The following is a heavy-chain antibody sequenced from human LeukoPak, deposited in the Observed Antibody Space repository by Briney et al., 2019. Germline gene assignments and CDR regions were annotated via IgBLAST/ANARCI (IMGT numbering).Heavy chain of an antibody. D-gene: IGHD6-19*01. J-gene: IGHJ4*02. CDR3: ARRSVAGSLDY. CDR2: ISGGST. CDR1: GFTVSSNE. Sequence: GGSLRLSCAASGFTVSSNEMSWVRQAPGKGLEWVSSISGGSTYYADSRKGRFAISRDNAENSLYLQMNSLRAEDTAVYYCARRSVAGSLDYWGQGTLVTVSS. V-gene: IGHV3-38-3*01.